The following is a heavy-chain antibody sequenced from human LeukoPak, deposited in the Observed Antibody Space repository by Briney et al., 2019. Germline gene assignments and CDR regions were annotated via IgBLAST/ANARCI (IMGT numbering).Heavy chain of an antibody. CDR2: ISGSGGST. D-gene: IGHD2-2*01. V-gene: IGHV3-23*01. CDR1: GFTFSSYA. J-gene: IGHJ4*02. CDR3: AKRTHYVVVVPAAMDY. Sequence: PGGSLRLSCAASGFTFSSYAMSWVRQAPGKGLEWVSAISGSGGSTYYADSVKGRFTVSRDNSKNTLYLQVNSLRAEDTAVYYCAKRTHYVVVVPAAMDYWGQGTLVTVSS.